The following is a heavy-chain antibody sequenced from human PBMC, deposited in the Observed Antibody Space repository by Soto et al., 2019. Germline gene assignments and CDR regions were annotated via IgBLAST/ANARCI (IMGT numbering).Heavy chain of an antibody. CDR1: GFTFSSYW. Sequence: GSLRLSCAASGFTFSSYWMHWVRQVPGKGLVWVTRIDGDGSSTTYADSVKGRFTVSRDNAKNTLFLQMSSLRAEDTAVYYCARGPHTTASYRGVFHYRGQRSLVTVSS. J-gene: IGHJ4*02. CDR3: ARGPHTTASYRGVFHY. V-gene: IGHV3-74*01. D-gene: IGHD1-1*01. CDR2: IDGDGSST.